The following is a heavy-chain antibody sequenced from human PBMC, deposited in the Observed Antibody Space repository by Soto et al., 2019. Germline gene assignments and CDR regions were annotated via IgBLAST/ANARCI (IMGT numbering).Heavy chain of an antibody. CDR2: IYYSGST. D-gene: IGHD2-8*02. J-gene: IGHJ4*02. CDR1: GGSISSYY. CDR3: ARNRGTDFDY. Sequence: SETLSLTCTVSGGSISSYYWSWFRQPPGKGLEWIGYIYYSGSTNYNPSLKSRVSISVDTSKNQFSLKLSSVTAADTAVYYCARNRGTDFDYWGQGTLVTVSS. V-gene: IGHV4-59*01.